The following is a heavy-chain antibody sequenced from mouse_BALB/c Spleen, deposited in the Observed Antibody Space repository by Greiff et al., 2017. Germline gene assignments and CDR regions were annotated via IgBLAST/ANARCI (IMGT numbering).Heavy chain of an antibody. Sequence: VKVVESGPGLVAPSQSLSITCTVSGFSLTSYGVHWVRQPPGKGLEWLGVIWAGGSTNYNSALMSRLSISKDNSKSQVFLKMNSLQTDDTAMYYCARDQGYRYAWFAYWGQGTLVTVSA. CDR1: GFSLTSYG. V-gene: IGHV2-9*02. J-gene: IGHJ3*01. CDR2: IWAGGST. CDR3: ARDQGYRYAWFAY. D-gene: IGHD2-14*01.